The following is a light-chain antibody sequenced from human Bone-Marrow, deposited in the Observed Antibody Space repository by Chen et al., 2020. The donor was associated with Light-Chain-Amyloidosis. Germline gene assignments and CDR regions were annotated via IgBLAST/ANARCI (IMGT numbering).Light chain of an antibody. Sequence: QSALTQPASVSASPGQSITISCTGTVSDVGAYNYVSWYQQHPANVPRLLIYGVSNRPSGVSDRFSGSKSGNTASLTISGLQAEDETDYFCSSYTTSYSYVFGTGTTVSVL. CDR2: GVS. J-gene: IGLJ1*01. V-gene: IGLV2-14*03. CDR1: VSDVGAYNY. CDR3: SSYTTSYSYV.